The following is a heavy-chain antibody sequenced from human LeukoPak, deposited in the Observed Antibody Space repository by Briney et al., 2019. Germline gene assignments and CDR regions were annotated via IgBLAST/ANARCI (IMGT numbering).Heavy chain of an antibody. CDR1: GFTFRSYA. Sequence: PGGSLRLSCAASGFTFRSYAMSWVRQAPGKGLEWVSAISGSGDIPYYADSVKGRFTMSKDNFKNTLYLKMNSLRAEDTAVYYCAKVSRFAVVPAAMLDYWGQGIQVTVSS. CDR2: ISGSGDIP. V-gene: IGHV3-23*01. CDR3: AKVSRFAVVPAAMLDY. D-gene: IGHD2-2*01. J-gene: IGHJ4*02.